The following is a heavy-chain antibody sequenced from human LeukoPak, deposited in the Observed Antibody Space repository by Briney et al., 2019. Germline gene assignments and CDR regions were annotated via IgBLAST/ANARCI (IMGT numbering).Heavy chain of an antibody. J-gene: IGHJ4*02. CDR2: IIPIFGTA. V-gene: IGHV1-69*01. CDR1: GGTFSSYA. Sequence: SVKVSCKASGGTFSSYAISWVRQAPGQGLEWMGGIIPIFGTANYAQKFQGRVTITADESTSTAYMELSSLRSEDTAVYYCAAIFGVVDRYYFDYWGQGTLVTVSS. CDR3: AAIFGVVDRYYFDY. D-gene: IGHD3-3*01.